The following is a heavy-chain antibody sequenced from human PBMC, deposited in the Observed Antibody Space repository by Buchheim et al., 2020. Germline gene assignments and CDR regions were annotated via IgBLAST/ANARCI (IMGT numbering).Heavy chain of an antibody. CDR3: TRGTPNYSAYGY. CDR2: VNSDGSNA. Sequence: EVQLVESGGGLLQPGGSLRLSCAASGFTFSNYWMHWVRQAPGKGLAWVSRVNSDGSNAVYADSVKGRFTISRDNARNTLYLQMTGLRDDDSAVYYCTRGTPNYSAYGYWGQGT. CDR1: GFTFSNYW. D-gene: IGHD5-12*01. J-gene: IGHJ4*02. V-gene: IGHV3-74*01.